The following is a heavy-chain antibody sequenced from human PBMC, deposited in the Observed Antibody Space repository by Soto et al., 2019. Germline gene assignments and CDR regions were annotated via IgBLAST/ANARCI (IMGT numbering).Heavy chain of an antibody. Sequence: ASVKVSCKGFGYTFYSYGIRWVRQAPGQGVEWMGWISAYNGNTNYAQKLQGRVTMTTDTSTSTAYMELRSLRSDDTAVYYCARCSYYDILTGYTHDWFDPWGQGTLVTVSS. D-gene: IGHD3-9*01. J-gene: IGHJ5*02. CDR2: ISAYNGNT. CDR1: GYTFYSYG. V-gene: IGHV1-18*01. CDR3: ARCSYYDILTGYTHDWFDP.